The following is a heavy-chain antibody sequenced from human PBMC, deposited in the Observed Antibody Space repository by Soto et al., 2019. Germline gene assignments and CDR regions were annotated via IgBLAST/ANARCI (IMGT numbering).Heavy chain of an antibody. Sequence: GGSLRLSCSASGFTFSEYSMHWVRQAPGKGLQYVSTIRSDGDITYYAVSVKGRFTISRDNSKNTLYLHMNSLRPEDTAVYYCVKVSTFYDISTGYYSTNFFDPWGQGTLVTVSS. CDR2: IRSDGDIT. CDR1: GFTFSEYS. CDR3: VKVSTFYDISTGYYSTNFFDP. D-gene: IGHD3-9*01. V-gene: IGHV3-64D*06. J-gene: IGHJ5*02.